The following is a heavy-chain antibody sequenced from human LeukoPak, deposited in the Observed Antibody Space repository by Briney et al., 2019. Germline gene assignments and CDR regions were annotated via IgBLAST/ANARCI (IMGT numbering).Heavy chain of an antibody. Sequence: PGGSLRLSCAASGFTFSSYAMSWVRQAPGKGLGWVSAISGSGGSTYYADSVKGRFTISRDNSKNTLYLQMNSLRAEDTAVYYCAKGVYYDSSGPFDYWGQGTLVTVSS. D-gene: IGHD3-22*01. CDR2: ISGSGGST. CDR3: AKGVYYDSSGPFDY. V-gene: IGHV3-23*01. J-gene: IGHJ4*02. CDR1: GFTFSSYA.